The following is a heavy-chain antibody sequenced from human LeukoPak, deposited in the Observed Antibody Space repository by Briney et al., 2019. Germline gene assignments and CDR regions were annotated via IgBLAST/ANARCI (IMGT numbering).Heavy chain of an antibody. CDR1: GFTFDDYG. J-gene: IGHJ4*02. Sequence: PGGSLRLSCAASGFTFDDYGMSWVRQAPGKGLEWVSGINWNGGSTGYADSVKGRFTISRDNAKNSLYLQMNSLGAEDPALFYWARDRGVGEAPPGYWGQGTLVTVSS. CDR2: INWNGGST. CDR3: ARDRGVGEAPPGY. V-gene: IGHV3-20*04. D-gene: IGHD3-10*01.